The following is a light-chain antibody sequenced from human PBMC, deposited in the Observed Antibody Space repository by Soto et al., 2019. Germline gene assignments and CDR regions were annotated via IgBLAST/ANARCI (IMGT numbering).Light chain of an antibody. J-gene: IGKJ1*01. CDR3: QQLITYPQT. Sequence: DIQMTQSPSSLSASVGDRVTMTCRASQGISTYLAWYQQKPGKAPKLLIYAASTLQSGVPSRFSGSGSGTEFALAIRSLQPEDFATYYCQQLITYPQTFGQGTKVDIK. CDR1: QGISTY. CDR2: AAS. V-gene: IGKV1-9*01.